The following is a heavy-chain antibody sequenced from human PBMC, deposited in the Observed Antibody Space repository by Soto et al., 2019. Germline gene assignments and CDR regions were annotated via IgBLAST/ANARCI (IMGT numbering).Heavy chain of an antibody. D-gene: IGHD3-9*01. Sequence: EGSLRLSCSHSGFTLSSYWLSWVRQAPGQRREWVANVTYDGSQTYYVGSVKGRFTISRDNAKNSLYLQMNSLRAQDTEVYYSARDCHGRLDYGMAVCGRETTVT. V-gene: IGHV3-7*01. CDR1: GFTLSSYW. J-gene: IGHJ6*01. CDR2: VTYDGSQT. CDR3: ARDCHGRLDYGMAV.